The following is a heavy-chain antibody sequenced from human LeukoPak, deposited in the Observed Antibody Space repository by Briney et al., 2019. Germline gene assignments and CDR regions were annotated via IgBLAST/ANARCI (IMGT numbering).Heavy chain of an antibody. D-gene: IGHD3-9*01. J-gene: IGHJ5*02. CDR1: GGSISSSSYY. Sequence: SETLSLTCTVSGGSISSSSYYWGWIRQPPGKGLEWIGSIYYSGSTYYNPSLKSRVTISVDTSKNQFSLKLSSVTAADTAVYYCARHLLRYDILTGYYSNNWFDPWGQGTLVTVSS. CDR3: ARHLLRYDILTGYYSNNWFDP. V-gene: IGHV4-39*01. CDR2: IYYSGST.